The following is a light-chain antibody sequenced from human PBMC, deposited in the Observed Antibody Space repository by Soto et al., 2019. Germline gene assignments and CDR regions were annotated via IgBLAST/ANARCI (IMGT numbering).Light chain of an antibody. CDR2: EAS. CDR1: QRISGS. Sequence: DIQMTQSPSTLSASVGDRVTITCRARQRISGSLAWYQQKPGKAPRLLIYEASNLKSGVPSRFSGSGSGTEYTLTISSLQPDDFASYYCQQYNGYWTFGQGTKVEIK. V-gene: IGKV1-5*03. J-gene: IGKJ1*01. CDR3: QQYNGYWT.